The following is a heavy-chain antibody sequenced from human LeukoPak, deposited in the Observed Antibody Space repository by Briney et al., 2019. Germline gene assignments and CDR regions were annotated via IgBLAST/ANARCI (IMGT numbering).Heavy chain of an antibody. V-gene: IGHV3-74*01. CDR1: GFTFSSHW. CDR3: ARGGHQLLFRAHYGMDV. CDR2: INSDGSST. D-gene: IGHD2-2*01. J-gene: IGHJ6*02. Sequence: GGSLRLSCADSGFTFSSHWMHWVRQAPGKGLVWVSRINSDGSSTNYADSVKGGFTISRDSAKKKLYLQMNSLRAEDTAVYYCARGGHQLLFRAHYGMDVWGQGTTVTVSS.